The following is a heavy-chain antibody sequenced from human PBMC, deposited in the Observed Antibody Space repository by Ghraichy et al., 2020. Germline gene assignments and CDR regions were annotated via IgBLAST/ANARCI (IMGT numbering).Heavy chain of an antibody. Sequence: SETLSLTCTVSGASISDYNWSWIRQPPGKGLEWIGYFSDSVNTNYNPSLKSRVTISVDRSKGHFSLNLRSVTVADTAVYYCARDNFGSLDYWGQGTLVTVSS. V-gene: IGHV4-59*01. CDR1: GASISDYN. CDR2: FSDSVNT. J-gene: IGHJ4*02. CDR3: ARDNFGSLDY. D-gene: IGHD2-15*01.